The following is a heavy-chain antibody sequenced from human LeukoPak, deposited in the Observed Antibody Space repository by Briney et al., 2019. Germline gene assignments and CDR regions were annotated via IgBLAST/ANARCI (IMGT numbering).Heavy chain of an antibody. D-gene: IGHD5-12*01. CDR1: GFSFNAYW. CDR2: INPAGSET. Sequence: QPGGSLRLSCAASGFSFNAYWMAWVRQAPGTGLEWVANINPAGSETFHVDPVKGRFSISRDHAKNLVYLQMNSLRAEDTAVYYCATFGLVAALDLWGQGTLVTASS. CDR3: ATFGLVAALDL. J-gene: IGHJ4*02. V-gene: IGHV3-7*03.